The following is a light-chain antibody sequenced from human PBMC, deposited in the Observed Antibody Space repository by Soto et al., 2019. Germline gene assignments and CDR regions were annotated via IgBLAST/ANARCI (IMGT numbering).Light chain of an antibody. J-gene: IGKJ4*01. Sequence: DIVMTQSPDSLAVSLGERATINCKSSQSVLYSSNNKNYLAWYQQKPGQPPKLLIYWASTRESGVPDRFSGSGSATDFPLTISSLQAEDVAVYYCQQYYSTLALTFGGGTKVDIK. CDR2: WAS. CDR1: QSVLYSSNNKNY. CDR3: QQYYSTLALT. V-gene: IGKV4-1*01.